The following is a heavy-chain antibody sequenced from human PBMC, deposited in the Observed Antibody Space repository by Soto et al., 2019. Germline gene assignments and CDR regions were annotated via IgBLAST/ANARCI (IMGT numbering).Heavy chain of an antibody. V-gene: IGHV1-3*01. CDR1: GYTFTSYA. J-gene: IGHJ4*02. CDR2: INAGNGNT. Sequence: ASVKVSCKASGYTFTSYAMHWVRQAPGQRLEWMGWINAGNGNTKYSQKFQGRVTITRGTSASTAYMELSSLRSEDTAVYYCASGLEYCSSTSCYGVPTDYWGQGTLVTVSS. CDR3: ASGLEYCSSTSCYGVPTDY. D-gene: IGHD2-2*01.